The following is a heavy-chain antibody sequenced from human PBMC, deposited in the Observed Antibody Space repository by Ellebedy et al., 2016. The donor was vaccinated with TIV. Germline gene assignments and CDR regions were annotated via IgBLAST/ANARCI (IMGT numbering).Heavy chain of an antibody. CDR1: GFTFSSYA. J-gene: IGHJ4*02. Sequence: PGGSLRLSCAASGFTFSSYAMSWVRQAPGKGLEWVSAISGNGGHTHYSDSVKGRFTISRDNSKNTLYLQMNSLSAEDAAVDDCAKFLGFCSGATCVMDHWGQGTLVTVSS. V-gene: IGHV3-23*01. CDR2: ISGNGGHT. CDR3: AKFLGFCSGATCVMDH. D-gene: IGHD2-15*01.